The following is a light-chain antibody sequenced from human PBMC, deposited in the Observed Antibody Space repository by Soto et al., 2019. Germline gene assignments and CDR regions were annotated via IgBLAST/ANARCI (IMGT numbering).Light chain of an antibody. J-gene: IGLJ2*01. Sequence: SYELTQPPSVSVAPGKTARITCGGNNIGSKSVHWYQQKPGQAPVLVISYDSDRPSGIPERFSGSNSGSTATLTISRVEAGDEADYYCQVWGSSSDHVVFGGGTKLTVL. CDR3: QVWGSSSDHVV. CDR1: NIGSKS. V-gene: IGLV3-21*04. CDR2: YDS.